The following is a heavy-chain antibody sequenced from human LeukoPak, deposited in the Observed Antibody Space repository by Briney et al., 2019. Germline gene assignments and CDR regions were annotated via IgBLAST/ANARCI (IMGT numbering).Heavy chain of an antibody. CDR2: INHSGST. Sequence: SESLRLSCAVSGCTFSGYCWSWIRQPPGKGLEWIAEINHSGSTKYNPSLENRVIITVDAYNNQFPLQLSSVTTADTAACYSARGRFSSSWYGAGRAVYYFDYWGQGTLVTVSS. CDR1: GCTFSGYC. CDR3: ARGRFSSSWYGAGRAVYYFDY. J-gene: IGHJ4*02. D-gene: IGHD6-13*01. V-gene: IGHV4-34*01.